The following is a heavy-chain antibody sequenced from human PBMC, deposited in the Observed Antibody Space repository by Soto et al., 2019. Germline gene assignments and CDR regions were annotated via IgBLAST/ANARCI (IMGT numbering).Heavy chain of an antibody. CDR3: ARDASYWYVDL. CDR1: GFTVSSDD. D-gene: IGHD3-16*01. J-gene: IGHJ2*01. Sequence: EVQLVESGGGLVQPGGSLRLSCAASGFTVSSDDMSWVRQAPGKGLQWVSVIYSGNSTYYADSVKGRLSISRDDSKNTVYLQMNCLRVEDTAVNYCARDASYWYVDLWGRGTLVTVSS. V-gene: IGHV3-66*01. CDR2: IYSGNST.